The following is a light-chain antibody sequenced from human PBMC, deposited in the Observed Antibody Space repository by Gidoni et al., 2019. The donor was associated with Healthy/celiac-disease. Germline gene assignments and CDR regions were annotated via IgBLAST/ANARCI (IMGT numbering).Light chain of an antibody. Sequence: IVLTQSPGTQSLSPGERATLSCRASQSVSSSYLAWYQQKPGQAPRLLIYGASSRVTGIPDRFSGSGSGTDFTRTISRLELEDFAVYYCHQYGRTFGQGTKMEIK. V-gene: IGKV3-20*01. CDR2: GAS. CDR1: QSVSSSY. J-gene: IGKJ1*01. CDR3: HQYGRT.